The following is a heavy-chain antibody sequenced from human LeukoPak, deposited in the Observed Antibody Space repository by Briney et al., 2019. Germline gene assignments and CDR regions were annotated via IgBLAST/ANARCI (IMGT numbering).Heavy chain of an antibody. CDR2: ISAYNGNT. D-gene: IGHD3-3*01. Sequence: ASVKVSCKASGYTFTSYGISWVRQAPGQGLEWMGWISAYNGNTNYAQKLQGRVTMTRNTSISTAYMELSSLRSEDTAVYYCARGGYYDFWSGYYIGMDVWGQGTTVTVSS. CDR3: ARGGYYDFWSGYYIGMDV. V-gene: IGHV1-18*01. CDR1: GYTFTSYG. J-gene: IGHJ6*02.